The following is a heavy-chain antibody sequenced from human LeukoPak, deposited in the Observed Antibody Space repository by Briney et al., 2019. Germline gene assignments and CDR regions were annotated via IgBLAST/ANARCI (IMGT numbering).Heavy chain of an antibody. CDR2: IYTSGST. J-gene: IGHJ4*02. V-gene: IGHV4-4*07. CDR3: ARSRYSSSWFDY. D-gene: IGHD6-13*01. CDR1: GGSISSYY. Sequence: SETLSLTCTVSGGSISSYYWSWIRQPAGKGLEWIGRIYTSGSTNYNPSLKSRVTMTVDTSKNQFSLKLSSVTAADTAVYYCARSRYSSSWFDYWGQGTLVTVSS.